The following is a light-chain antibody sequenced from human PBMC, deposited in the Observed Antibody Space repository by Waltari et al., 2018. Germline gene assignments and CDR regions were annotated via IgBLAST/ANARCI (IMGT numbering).Light chain of an antibody. V-gene: IGKV1-5*01. Sequence: DIQMTQSPSTLSASAGDRVTITCGASQSISSWLAWYQQKPGKAPKFLIYDASTLESGVPSRFSGSGSETEFTLTISSLQPDDFATYYCQQYNSYPWTFGQGTKVEIK. CDR1: QSISSW. CDR2: DAS. J-gene: IGKJ1*01. CDR3: QQYNSYPWT.